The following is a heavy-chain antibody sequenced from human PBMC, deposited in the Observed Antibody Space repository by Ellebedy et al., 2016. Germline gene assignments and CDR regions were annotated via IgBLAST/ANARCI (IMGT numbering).Heavy chain of an antibody. Sequence: GESLKISCKGSGYSFTSYWIGWVRQMPGEGLEWMGIIYPGDSDTRYSPSFQGQVTISVDKSITTAYLQWSSLKASDMAMYYCARLPSYSSSRARIYWYFDLWGRGTLVTVSS. D-gene: IGHD6-13*01. CDR3: ARLPSYSSSRARIYWYFDL. CDR2: IYPGDSDT. V-gene: IGHV5-51*01. CDR1: GYSFTSYW. J-gene: IGHJ2*01.